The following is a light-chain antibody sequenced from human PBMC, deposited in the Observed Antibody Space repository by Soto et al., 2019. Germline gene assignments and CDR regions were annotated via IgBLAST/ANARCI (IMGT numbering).Light chain of an antibody. CDR2: DVS. V-gene: IGLV2-11*01. CDR1: NSDVGGYNY. CDR3: CSYAGSYPFGI. J-gene: IGLJ1*01. Sequence: QSALTQPRSVSGSPGQSVTISCTGTNSDVGGYNYVSWYQQHPGKAPKLMIYDVSKRPSGVPDRFSGSKSGNTASLTTSGLQAEDEAYYYCCSYAGSYPFGIFGTGTKLTVL.